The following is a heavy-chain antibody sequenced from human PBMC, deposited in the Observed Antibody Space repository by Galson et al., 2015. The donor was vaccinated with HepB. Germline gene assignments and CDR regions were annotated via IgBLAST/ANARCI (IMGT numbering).Heavy chain of an antibody. Sequence: SLRLSCAASGFTFSSFTMNWVRQAPGKRLEWVSYISTTGTNIFYVDSVKGRFAVSRDNAKNSQYLQMNSLRAEDTAIYYCARVVLSGSYWYFDFWGQGTLVTVSS. CDR1: GFTFSSFT. CDR3: ARVVLSGSYWYFDF. D-gene: IGHD1-26*01. CDR2: ISTTGTNI. J-gene: IGHJ4*02. V-gene: IGHV3-48*01.